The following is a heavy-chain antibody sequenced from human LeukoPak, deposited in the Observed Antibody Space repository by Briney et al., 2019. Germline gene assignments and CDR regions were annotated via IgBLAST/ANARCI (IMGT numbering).Heavy chain of an antibody. D-gene: IGHD2-21*02. CDR2: FYDSGST. V-gene: IGHV4-39*07. J-gene: IGHJ5*02. Sequence: SETLSLTCTVSGGSISSSTYYWDWIRQPPGKGLEWIGNFYDSGSTWYNPPLKSRVTISVDKSKNQFSLKLSSVTVADTAVYYCTAKAYCGGDCYPRWFDPWGQGTLVTVSS. CDR1: GGSISSSTYY. CDR3: TAKAYCGGDCYPRWFDP.